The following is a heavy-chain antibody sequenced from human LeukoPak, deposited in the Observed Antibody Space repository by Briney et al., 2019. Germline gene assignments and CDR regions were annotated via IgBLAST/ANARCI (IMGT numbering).Heavy chain of an antibody. V-gene: IGHV4-59*01. J-gene: IGHJ4*02. D-gene: IGHD3-3*01. Sequence: SETLSLTCTVSGGSISSYYWSWIRQPPGKGLEWIGYIYYSGSTNFNPSLKSQLTISADTSKDQFSLKLSSVTAADTAMYYCARMTAYYDFWSGYYTGYFDYWGQGTLVTVSS. CDR2: IYYSGST. CDR3: ARMTAYYDFWSGYYTGYFDY. CDR1: GGSISSYY.